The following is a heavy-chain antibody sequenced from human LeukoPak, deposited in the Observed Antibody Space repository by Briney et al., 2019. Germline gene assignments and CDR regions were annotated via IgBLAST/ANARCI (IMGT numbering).Heavy chain of an antibody. CDR2: IYYSGST. CDR3: ARVTYLGGSSWPDY. V-gene: IGHV4-59*01. CDR1: GASISSYY. Sequence: PSETLSLTCTVSGASISSYYWSWIRQPPGKGLEWIGYIYYSGSTYYNPSLKSRVTISVDTSKNQFSLRLNSVTAADTAVYYCARVTYLGGSSWPDYWGQGTLVTVSS. D-gene: IGHD6-13*01. J-gene: IGHJ4*02.